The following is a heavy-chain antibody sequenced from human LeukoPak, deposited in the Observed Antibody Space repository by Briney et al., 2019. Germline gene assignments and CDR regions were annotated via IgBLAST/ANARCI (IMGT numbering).Heavy chain of an antibody. D-gene: IGHD6-13*01. J-gene: IGHJ4*02. CDR2: ISSSSSYI. V-gene: IGHV3-21*01. CDR3: ARDQGQEPTSAAGAFDY. CDR1: GFTFSSYS. Sequence: GGSLRLSCAASGFTFSSYSMNWVRQAPGKGLEWVSSISSSSSYIYYADSVKGRFTISRDDVKNSLYLQMNSLRAEDTAVYYCARDQGQEPTSAAGAFDYWGQGTLVTVSS.